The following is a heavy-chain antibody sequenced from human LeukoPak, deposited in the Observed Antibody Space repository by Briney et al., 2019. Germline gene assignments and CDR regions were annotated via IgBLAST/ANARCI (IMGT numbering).Heavy chain of an antibody. D-gene: IGHD2-15*01. CDR2: ISSSSSYI. CDR3: ARYKGIVVVVAPYYYYMDV. V-gene: IGHV3-21*01. Sequence: GGSLRLSCAAPGFTFSSYSMNWVRQAPGKGLEWVSSISSSSSYIYYADSVKGRFTISRDNAKNSLYLQMNSLRAEDTAVYYSARYKGIVVVVAPYYYYMDVWGKGTTVTVSS. J-gene: IGHJ6*03. CDR1: GFTFSSYS.